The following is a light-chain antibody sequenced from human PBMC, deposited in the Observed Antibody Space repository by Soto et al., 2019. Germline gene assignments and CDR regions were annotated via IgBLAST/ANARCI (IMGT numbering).Light chain of an antibody. CDR3: QEYDSYART. V-gene: IGKV1-5*01. J-gene: IGKJ1*01. Sequence: DIQMTQSPSTLSTSVGDTVTITCRASQPINNRLAWFQQKRGKPPKLVIFDASKLESGVPSRFSGSGSGTEFTLTISSLKPDDVATFYCQEYDSYARTFGHGTRLEIK. CDR2: DAS. CDR1: QPINNR.